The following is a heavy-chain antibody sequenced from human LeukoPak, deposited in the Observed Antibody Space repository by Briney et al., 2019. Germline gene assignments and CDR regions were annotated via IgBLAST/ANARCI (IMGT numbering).Heavy chain of an antibody. CDR3: ARDPYSGSYGNEYYYYMDV. CDR2: ITSSSTYI. J-gene: IGHJ6*03. D-gene: IGHD1-26*01. V-gene: IGHV3-21*01. Sequence: GGSLRLSCAASGFTFSSYAMNWVRQAPGKGLEWVSSITSSSTYIYYADSVKGRFTISRDNARNSLSLQMNSLRAEDTAVYYCARDPYSGSYGNEYYYYMDVWGKGTTVTISS. CDR1: GFTFSSYA.